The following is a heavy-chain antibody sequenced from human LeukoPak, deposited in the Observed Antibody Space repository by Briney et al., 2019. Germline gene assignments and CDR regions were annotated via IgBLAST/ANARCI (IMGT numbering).Heavy chain of an antibody. Sequence: PGESLRLSCAASGFTFSSYAMSWVRQAPGKGLEWVSAISGSGGSTYYADSVKGRFTISRDNSKNTLYLQMNSLRAEDTAVYYCAKCPIAVAGSGGDYWGQGTLVTVSS. CDR3: AKCPIAVAGSGGDY. CDR2: ISGSGGST. D-gene: IGHD6-19*01. CDR1: GFTFSSYA. V-gene: IGHV3-23*01. J-gene: IGHJ4*02.